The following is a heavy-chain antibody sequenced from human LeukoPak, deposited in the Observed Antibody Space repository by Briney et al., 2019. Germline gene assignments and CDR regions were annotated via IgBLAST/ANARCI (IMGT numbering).Heavy chain of an antibody. CDR1: GYTFTSYD. CDR3: TRMRGYTYGYWYLDL. CDR2: MNPTSGNT. Sequence: ASVKVSCKAAGYTFTSYDINWVRQAPAQGLEWLGWMNPTSGNTGYAQQFQGRVTMTRDASIATAYMELSSLTSEDTALYYCTRMRGYTYGYWYLDLWGRGTPVTVSS. D-gene: IGHD5-18*01. J-gene: IGHJ2*01. V-gene: IGHV1-8*01.